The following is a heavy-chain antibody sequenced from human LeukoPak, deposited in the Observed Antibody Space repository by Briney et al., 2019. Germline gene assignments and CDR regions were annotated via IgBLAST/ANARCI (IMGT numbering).Heavy chain of an antibody. CDR2: IYSGGST. V-gene: IGHV3-66*04. Sequence: GGSLRLSCAASGFTVSSNCMSWVRQAPGKGLEWVSVIYSGGSTYYADSVKGRFTISRDNSKNTLYLQMNSLRAEDTAVYYCARHRGVITRDYFDYWGQGTLVTVSS. CDR1: GFTVSSNC. J-gene: IGHJ4*02. CDR3: ARHRGVITRDYFDY. D-gene: IGHD3-10*01.